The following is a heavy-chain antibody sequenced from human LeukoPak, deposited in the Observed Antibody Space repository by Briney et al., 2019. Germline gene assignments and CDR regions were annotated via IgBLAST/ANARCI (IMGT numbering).Heavy chain of an antibody. D-gene: IGHD6-19*01. CDR2: ISYDGSNK. Sequence: GRSLRLSCAASGFTFSSYAMHWVRQAPGKGLEWVAVISYDGSNKYYADSVKGRFTISRDNSKNTLYLQMNSLRAEDTAVYCCARDLRAGTVYYYYYYGMDVWGQGTTVTVSS. CDR3: ARDLRAGTVYYYYYYGMDV. J-gene: IGHJ6*02. CDR1: GFTFSSYA. V-gene: IGHV3-30*04.